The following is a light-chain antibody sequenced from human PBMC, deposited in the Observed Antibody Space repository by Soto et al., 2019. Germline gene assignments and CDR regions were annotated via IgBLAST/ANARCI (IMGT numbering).Light chain of an antibody. V-gene: IGKV3-20*01. CDR1: QSVSSNY. CDR2: SAF. J-gene: IGKJ1*01. CDR3: QYHGSSPWT. Sequence: EIVLTQSPGTLSLSPGERGTLSCRASQSVSSNYLAWYQQKPGQAPRLLIYSAFSRDTGIPDRFSGSGSGTDFTLTYSRLGPEDFPEYYCQYHGSSPWTFGQGTKVEIK.